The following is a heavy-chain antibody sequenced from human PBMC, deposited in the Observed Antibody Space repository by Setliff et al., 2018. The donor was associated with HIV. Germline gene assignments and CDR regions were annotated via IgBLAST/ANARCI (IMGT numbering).Heavy chain of an antibody. J-gene: IGHJ3*02. CDR1: GGSISTYY. CDR3: ARDLKRELVQGGDAFDI. D-gene: IGHD1-26*01. Sequence: SETLSLTCTVSGGSISTYYWSWIRQPPGKGLEWIGSIYFTGSSDNNPSLKSRVTLSVDTSKHQFSLKLSSVSAADTAVYYCARDLKRELVQGGDAFDIWGQGTMVTVSS. CDR2: IYFTGSS. V-gene: IGHV4-59*12.